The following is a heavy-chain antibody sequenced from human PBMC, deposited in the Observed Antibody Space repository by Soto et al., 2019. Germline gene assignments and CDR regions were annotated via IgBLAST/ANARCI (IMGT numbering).Heavy chain of an antibody. D-gene: IGHD1-26*01. V-gene: IGHV1-18*01. J-gene: IGHJ4*02. CDR2: ISAYNGNT. CDR3: ARVNIPLSRDGYKVGDY. Sequence: QVPLVQSGAEVKKPGASVKVSCKASGYTFTSYGISWVRQAPGQGLEWMGWISAYNGNTNYAQKLQGRVTMTTDTSTSTAYMELRSLRSDDTAVYYCARVNIPLSRDGYKVGDYWGQGTLVTVSS. CDR1: GYTFTSYG.